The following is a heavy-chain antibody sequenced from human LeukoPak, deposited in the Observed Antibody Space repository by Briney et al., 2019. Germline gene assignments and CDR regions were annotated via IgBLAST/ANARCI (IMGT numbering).Heavy chain of an antibody. CDR1: GYTFTGYY. CDR2: INPNSGGT. Sequence: ASVKVSCKASGYTFTGYYMHWVRQAPGQGLEWMGWINPNSGGTNYAQKFQGRATMTRDTSISTAYMELSRLRSDDTAVYYRAREVVAAAANNWFDPWGQGTLVTVSS. CDR3: AREVVAAAANNWFDP. V-gene: IGHV1-2*02. D-gene: IGHD6-13*01. J-gene: IGHJ5*02.